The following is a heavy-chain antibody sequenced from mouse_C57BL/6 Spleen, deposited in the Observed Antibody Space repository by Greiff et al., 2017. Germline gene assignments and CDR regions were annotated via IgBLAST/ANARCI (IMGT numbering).Heavy chain of an antibody. Sequence: EVQRVESGPGLAKPSQTLSLTCSVTGYSITSDYWNWIRKFPGNKLEYMGYISYSGSTYYNPSLKSRISITRDTSKNQYYLQLNSVTTEDTATYYCARGDYGSSRYFDVWGTGTTVTVSS. CDR3: ARGDYGSSRYFDV. J-gene: IGHJ1*03. CDR2: ISYSGST. V-gene: IGHV3-8*01. CDR1: GYSITSDY. D-gene: IGHD1-1*01.